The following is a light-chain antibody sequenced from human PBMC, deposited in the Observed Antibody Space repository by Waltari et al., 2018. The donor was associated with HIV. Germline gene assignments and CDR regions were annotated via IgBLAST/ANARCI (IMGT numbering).Light chain of an antibody. Sequence: EIVLTQSPGTLSLSPGERATLSCRASQIFSSTYLTWYQQKPGQAPRLLIYGASTRATGIPDRFSGSGSGTDFTLTISRLEPEDFAVYYCRQYGSSPWTFGQGTKVEIK. CDR3: RQYGSSPWT. J-gene: IGKJ1*01. CDR1: QIFSSTY. CDR2: GAS. V-gene: IGKV3-20*01.